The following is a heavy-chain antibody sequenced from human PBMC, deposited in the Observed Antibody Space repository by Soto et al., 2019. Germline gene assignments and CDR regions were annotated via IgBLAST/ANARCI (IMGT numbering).Heavy chain of an antibody. D-gene: IGHD2-21*01. Sequence: SETLSLTCTVSGGSIDSYWWSWVRQPAGKGLEWIGRVYSSGTTDYNPSLNSRATMSVETSKNQFYLKLSSVTAADTAVYYCARDIASYAYGEGYWGQGIQVTVSS. CDR1: GGSIDSYW. CDR2: VYSSGTT. CDR3: ARDIASYAYGEGY. J-gene: IGHJ4*02. V-gene: IGHV4-4*07.